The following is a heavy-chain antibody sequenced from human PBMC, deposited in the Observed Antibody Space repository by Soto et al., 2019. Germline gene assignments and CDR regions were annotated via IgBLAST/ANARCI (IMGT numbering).Heavy chain of an antibody. Sequence: QVQLVQSGAGVKKPGASVKVSCKASGYTFTSYAMHWVRQAPGQSLERMGWINAGHGNTKYPQKFQGRVTITRDTTASTAHRELRSLRSEDKSVYHWARGLGKSGSYVAAKWGQGTLVTVSS. CDR2: INAGHGNT. CDR1: GYTFTSYA. D-gene: IGHD1-26*01. V-gene: IGHV1-3*01. J-gene: IGHJ4*02. CDR3: ARGLGKSGSYVAAK.